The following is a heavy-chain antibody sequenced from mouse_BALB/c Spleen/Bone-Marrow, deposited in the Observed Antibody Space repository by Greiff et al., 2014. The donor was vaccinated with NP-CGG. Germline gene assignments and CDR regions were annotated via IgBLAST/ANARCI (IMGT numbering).Heavy chain of an antibody. CDR3: ARDFITTDAMDY. CDR2: ISSGGSYT. Sequence: VQLQQSGGDLVKPGGSLKLSCAASGFTFSSYGMSWVRQTPDKRLERVATISSGGSYTYYPDSVKGRFTISRDNAKNTLYLQMSSLKSEDTAMYYCARDFITTDAMDYWGQGTSVTVSS. CDR1: GFTFSSYG. J-gene: IGHJ4*01. V-gene: IGHV5-6*01. D-gene: IGHD1-1*01.